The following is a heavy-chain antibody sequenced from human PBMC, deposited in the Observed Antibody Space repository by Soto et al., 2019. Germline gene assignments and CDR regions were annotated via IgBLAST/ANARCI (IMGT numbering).Heavy chain of an antibody. CDR2: IIPILGTT. V-gene: IGHV1-69*13. CDR3: ARGPPRVQWFDP. CDR1: GNTLSSYT. Sequence: GASVKVSCKASGNTLSSYTFTWLRQAPGKGFELLGGIIPILGTTDYAQKFQDRVTITADESTTTVYMELSGLTSEDTAMYYCARGPPRVQWFDPWGLGTLVTVSS. J-gene: IGHJ5*02.